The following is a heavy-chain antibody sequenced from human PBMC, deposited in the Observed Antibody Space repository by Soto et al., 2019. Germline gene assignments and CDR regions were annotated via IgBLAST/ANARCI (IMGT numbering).Heavy chain of an antibody. J-gene: IGHJ5*02. D-gene: IGHD2-8*02. Sequence: GGSLRLSCAASGFTFSDHYMDWVRQAPGKGLEWAGRIKNKDNSYTTEYAASVKGRFTISRDDSKNSLYLHMNSLKTEDTAIYFCTRVCTGGTCYFDPWGQGTQVTVSS. CDR3: TRVCTGGTCYFDP. CDR1: GFTFSDHY. CDR2: IKNKDNSYTT. V-gene: IGHV3-72*01.